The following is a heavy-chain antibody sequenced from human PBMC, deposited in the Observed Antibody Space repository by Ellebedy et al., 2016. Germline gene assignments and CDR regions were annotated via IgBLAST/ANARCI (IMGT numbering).Heavy chain of an antibody. D-gene: IGHD4-17*01. V-gene: IGHV3-23*01. J-gene: IGHJ4*02. CDR2: ISAGGDTT. CDR1: GFTFRNFF. CDR3: YYGHYSGY. Sequence: GESLKISCVASGFTFRNFFMSWVRQAPGGGLEWVPTISAGGDTTFSADSVKGRFTISRDNSRNTLYLQMDSLRAADTAVYYCYYGHYSGYWGQGTLVTVSS.